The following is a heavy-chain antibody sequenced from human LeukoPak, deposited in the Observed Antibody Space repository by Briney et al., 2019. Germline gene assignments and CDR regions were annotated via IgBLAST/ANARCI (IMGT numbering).Heavy chain of an antibody. D-gene: IGHD1-26*01. V-gene: IGHV3-22*01. CDR3: TSLVVLGATEYFQH. CDR2: IRNKAYGGTT. CDR1: GFTFSYYY. J-gene: IGHJ1*01. Sequence: GGSLRLSCAASGFTFSYYYMSGVRQAPGKGLEWVGFIRNKAYGGTTEYAASVKGRFTISRDDSKSIAYLQMNSLKTEDTAVYYCTSLVVLGATEYFQHWGQGTLVTVSS.